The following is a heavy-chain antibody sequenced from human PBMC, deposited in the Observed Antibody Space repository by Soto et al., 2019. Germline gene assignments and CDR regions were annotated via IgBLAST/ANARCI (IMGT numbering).Heavy chain of an antibody. J-gene: IGHJ6*02. CDR3: ARDRTGHYDFWSGYYRSFLNYYAMDV. CDR1: GFTYSSYS. Sequence: GGSLRLSCAASGFTYSSYSMNWVRQAPGKGLEWVSYISSSSSTIYYADSVKGRFTISRDNAKNSLYLQMNSLRDEDTAVYYCARDRTGHYDFWSGYYRSFLNYYAMDVWGQGTTVTVSS. D-gene: IGHD3-3*01. CDR2: ISSSSSTI. V-gene: IGHV3-48*02.